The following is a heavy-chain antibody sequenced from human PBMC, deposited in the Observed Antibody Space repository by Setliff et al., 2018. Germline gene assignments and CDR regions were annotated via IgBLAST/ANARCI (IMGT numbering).Heavy chain of an antibody. CDR3: ASSSMIVVVIGYNWFDP. Sequence: SVKVSCKASGYTFTSYGISWVRQAPGQGLEWMGGIIPIFGTANYAQKFQGRVTITTDESTSTAYMELSSLRSEDTAVYYCASSSMIVVVIGYNWFDPWGQETLVTVSS. J-gene: IGHJ5*02. D-gene: IGHD3-22*01. V-gene: IGHV1-69*05. CDR2: IIPIFGTA. CDR1: GYTFTSYG.